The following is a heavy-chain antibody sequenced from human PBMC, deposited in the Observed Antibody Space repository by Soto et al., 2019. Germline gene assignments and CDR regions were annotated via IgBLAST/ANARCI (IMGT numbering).Heavy chain of an antibody. D-gene: IGHD6-6*01. CDR2: ISGSGGST. V-gene: IGHV3-23*01. CDR3: AKDHPSSSSLGDY. CDR1: GFTFSSYA. J-gene: IGHJ4*02. Sequence: EVQLLESGGGLVQPGGSLRLSCAASGFTFSSYAMSWVRQAPGKGLEWVSAISGSGGSTYYADSVKGRFTISRDNSKNTVYLRMNSLRAEDTAVYYCAKDHPSSSSLGDYWGQGTLVTVSS.